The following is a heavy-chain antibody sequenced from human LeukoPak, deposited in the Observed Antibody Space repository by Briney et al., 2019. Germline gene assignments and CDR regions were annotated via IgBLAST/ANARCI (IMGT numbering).Heavy chain of an antibody. Sequence: GGSLRLSCAASGFTFSSYAMSWVRQAPGKGLEWVSAISGSGGSTYYADSVKGRFTISRDNSKNTLYLQMNSVRPEDTAVYYCARALEEWEPFDSWGQGTLVSVSS. CDR1: GFTFSSYA. CDR2: ISGSGGST. D-gene: IGHD1-26*01. J-gene: IGHJ4*02. V-gene: IGHV3-23*01. CDR3: ARALEEWEPFDS.